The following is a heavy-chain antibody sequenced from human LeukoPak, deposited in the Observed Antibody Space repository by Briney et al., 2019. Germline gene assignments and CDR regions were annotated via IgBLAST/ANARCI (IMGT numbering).Heavy chain of an antibody. CDR2: ISAYNGNT. J-gene: IGHJ6*02. CDR3: ARDVIVATPRSTNGMDV. D-gene: IGHD5-12*01. V-gene: IGHV1-18*01. Sequence: ASVKVSCKASGYTFTSYGISWVRQAPGQGLEWMGWISAYNGNTNYAQKLQGRVTMTTDTSTSTAYMELRSLRSDDTAVYYCARDVIVATPRSTNGMDVWGQGTTVTVSS. CDR1: GYTFTSYG.